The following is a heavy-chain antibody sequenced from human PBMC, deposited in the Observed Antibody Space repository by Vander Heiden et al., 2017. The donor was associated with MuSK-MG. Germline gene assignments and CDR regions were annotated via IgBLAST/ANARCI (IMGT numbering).Heavy chain of an antibody. CDR2: SSGSGGST. CDR3: AKDYDFWSGYLAAPFDY. D-gene: IGHD3-3*01. CDR1: GFTFSSYA. Sequence: EVQLLESGVGLVQPGVSLSLSCPASGFTFSSYAIIWVRPAQGKGLEWVSASSGSGGSTYYADSVKGRFTISRDNSKNTLYLQMNSLRAEDTAVYYCAKDYDFWSGYLAAPFDYWGQGTLVTVSS. J-gene: IGHJ4*02. V-gene: IGHV3-23*01.